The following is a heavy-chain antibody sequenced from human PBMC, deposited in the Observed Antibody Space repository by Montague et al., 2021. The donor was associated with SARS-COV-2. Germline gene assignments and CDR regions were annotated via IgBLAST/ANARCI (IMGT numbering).Heavy chain of an antibody. Sequence: ETLSLTCSVSGGSINNYYWGWVRQSPGKGLEWIGYIYYSGSVTTSYNPSLKSRVSISVDTSENQFSLKLTSVTAADTAVYYCARRGGGEVFARFMYWYFDVWSRGSLVTVSS. V-gene: IGHV4-59*13. J-gene: IGHJ2*01. D-gene: IGHD2-21*01. CDR3: ARRGGGEVFARFMYWYFDV. CDR1: GGSINNYY. CDR2: IYYSGSVTT.